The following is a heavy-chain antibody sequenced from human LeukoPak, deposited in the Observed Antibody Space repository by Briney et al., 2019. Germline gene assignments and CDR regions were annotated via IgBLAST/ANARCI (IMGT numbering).Heavy chain of an antibody. D-gene: IGHD6-19*01. J-gene: IGHJ4*02. CDR3: ARDRDWYSFDS. CDR2: IKQDGSEK. V-gene: IGHV3-7*03. Sequence: GGSLRLSSTASGFTFSTYWVDWVRQAPGKGLEWVANIKQDGSEKYYVDSVKGRFTISRDNAKNSLYLQMNSLRAEDTAVYYCARDRDWYSFDSWAQGTLVTVSS. CDR1: GFTFSTYW.